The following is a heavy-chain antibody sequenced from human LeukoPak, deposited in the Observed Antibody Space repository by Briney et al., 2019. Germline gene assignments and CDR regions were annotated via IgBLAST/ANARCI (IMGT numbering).Heavy chain of an antibody. J-gene: IGHJ4*02. D-gene: IGHD6-19*01. Sequence: PGRSLRLSCAASGPTFSDYYMSWIRPAPGEGLEWVSYISSSGSTINHADSVKGRFNISRDNAKNSLYLQIDSLRADDTAVYYCARIGWPSNGGWYFGYWGQGTLVTVSS. CDR2: ISSSGSTI. V-gene: IGHV3-11*04. CDR3: ARIGWPSNGGWYFGY. CDR1: GPTFSDYY.